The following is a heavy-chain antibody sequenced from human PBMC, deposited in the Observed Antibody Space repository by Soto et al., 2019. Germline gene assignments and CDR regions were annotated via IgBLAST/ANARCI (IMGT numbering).Heavy chain of an antibody. D-gene: IGHD2-8*01. CDR1: GGSISSGDYY. CDR3: ARAVGYCADGVCSASYYYVMDV. CDR2: IDDSGST. J-gene: IGHJ6*02. Sequence: SETLSLTCTVSGGSISSGDYYWSWIRQHPGKVLEWIGYIDDSGSTYYDPSLKSRVTMSVDTSKNQFSLKLSSVSVADTAVYFCARAVGYCADGVCSASYYYVMDVWGQGTTVTSP. V-gene: IGHV4-31*03.